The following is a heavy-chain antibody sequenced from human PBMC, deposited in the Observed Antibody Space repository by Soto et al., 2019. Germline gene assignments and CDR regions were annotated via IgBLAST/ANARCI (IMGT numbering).Heavy chain of an antibody. CDR1: GFTFRNAW. J-gene: IGHJ4*02. CDR3: TVYGGNGAFDS. V-gene: IGHV3-15*01. CDR2: IKSTGDGGAI. D-gene: IGHD4-17*01. Sequence: EVKLVESGGGLVKPGGSLRLSCAASGFTFRNAWMSWVRQAPGKGLEWVGRIKSTGDGGAIDYAAPVKGRFTLSRDDSENTLYLQMNSLKTEDTAVYYCTVYGGNGAFDSWGQGNLVTVSS.